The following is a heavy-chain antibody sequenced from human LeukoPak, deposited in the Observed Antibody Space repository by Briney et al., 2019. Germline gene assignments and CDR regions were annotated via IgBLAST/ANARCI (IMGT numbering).Heavy chain of an antibody. CDR2: INPGDSDT. CDR3: ARDYYDSSGYYSNWFDP. J-gene: IGHJ5*02. CDR1: GYSFTSSW. Sequence: GESLKISCQASGYSFTSSWIGWARQMPGKGLEWMAIINPGDSDTRYSPSFQGQVTISADKSISTAYLQWSSLKASDTAMYYCARDYYDSSGYYSNWFDPWGQGTLVTVSS. V-gene: IGHV5-51*01. D-gene: IGHD3-22*01.